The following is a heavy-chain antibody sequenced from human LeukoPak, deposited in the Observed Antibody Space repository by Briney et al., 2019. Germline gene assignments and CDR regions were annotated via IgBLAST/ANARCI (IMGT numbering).Heavy chain of an antibody. D-gene: IGHD1-26*01. Sequence: PGGSLRLSCAASGFTFSSYAMSWVRQAPGKGLEWVSTVNAGGSTYYADSAKGRFTISRDNTKNTLDLQMNSLRAEDTAVYYCAKGGSHAEYWGQGTMVTVSS. CDR1: GFTFSSYA. V-gene: IGHV3-23*01. CDR3: AKGGSHAEY. CDR2: VNAGGST. J-gene: IGHJ4*02.